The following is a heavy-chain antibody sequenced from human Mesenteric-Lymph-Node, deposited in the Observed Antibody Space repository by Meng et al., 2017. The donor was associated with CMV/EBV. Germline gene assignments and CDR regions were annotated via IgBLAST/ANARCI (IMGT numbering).Heavy chain of an antibody. J-gene: IGHJ4*02. CDR2: ISWDGDST. D-gene: IGHD2-21*01. CDR3: AKGSITYCGADCYFDY. V-gene: IGHV3-43D*03. Sequence: GESLKISCAASGFTFNDYAMYWVRQAPGRGLECISPISWDGDSTYYADSVKGRFTISRDNSKNSLYLQMNTVTAEDTALYYCAKGSITYCGADCYFDYWGQGTLVTVSS. CDR1: GFTFNDYA.